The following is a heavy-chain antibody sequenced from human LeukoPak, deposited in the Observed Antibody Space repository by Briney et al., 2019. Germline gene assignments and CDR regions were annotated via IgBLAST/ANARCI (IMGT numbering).Heavy chain of an antibody. CDR2: ISYDGSNK. J-gene: IGHJ4*02. V-gene: IGHV3-30-3*01. D-gene: IGHD3-3*01. Sequence: GGSPRLSCAASGFIFSNYAMNWVRQAPGKGLEWVAVISYDGSNKYYADSVKGRFTISRDNSKNTLYLQMNSLRAEDTAVYYCAKGEWTYDYWGQGTLVTVSS. CDR3: AKGEWTYDY. CDR1: GFIFSNYA.